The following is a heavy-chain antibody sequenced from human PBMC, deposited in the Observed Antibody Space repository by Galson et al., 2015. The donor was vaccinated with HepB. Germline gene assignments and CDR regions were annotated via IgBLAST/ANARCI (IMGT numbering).Heavy chain of an antibody. Sequence: ETLSLTCAVSGGSISSSNWWSWVRQPPGKGLEWIGEIYHSGSTNYNPSLKSRVTISVDKSKNQFSLKLSSVTAADTAVYYCARFRARKVGANSPFDYWGQGTLVTVSS. D-gene: IGHD1-26*01. CDR3: ARFRARKVGANSPFDY. CDR1: GGSISSSNW. V-gene: IGHV4-4*02. J-gene: IGHJ4*02. CDR2: IYHSGST.